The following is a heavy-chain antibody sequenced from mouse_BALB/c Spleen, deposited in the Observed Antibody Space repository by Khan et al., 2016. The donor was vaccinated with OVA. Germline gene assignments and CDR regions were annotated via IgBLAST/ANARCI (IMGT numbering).Heavy chain of an antibody. V-gene: IGHV1-18*01. J-gene: IGHJ4*01. Sequence: VQLQQSGPELVKPGASVKISGKTSGYTFTEYTLHWVKQSHGKSLEWVGVINPKNGVTSYNQKFKGKATLTVDKSSSTAYMEFRSLTSEDSVVYDCARDAGRYWGQGTSVTVSS. CDR2: INPKNGVT. D-gene: IGHD3-3*01. CDR3: ARDAGRY. CDR1: GYTFTEYT.